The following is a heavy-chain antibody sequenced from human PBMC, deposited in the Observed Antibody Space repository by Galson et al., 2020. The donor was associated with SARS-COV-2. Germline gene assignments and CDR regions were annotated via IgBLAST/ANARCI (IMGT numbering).Heavy chain of an antibody. CDR2: IHRDGSTT. J-gene: IGHJ6*03. Sequence: ALHGESLKISCAASGFTFSTYWMHWVRQAPGKGLVWVSRIHRDGSTTTYADSVQGRFTISRDNAKNTLYPQMSSLRAEDAAVYYCARESAVQGGYYMDVWGKGTTVTVSS. CDR3: ARESAVQGGYYMDV. V-gene: IGHV3-74*01. CDR1: GFTFSTYW. D-gene: IGHD3-10*01.